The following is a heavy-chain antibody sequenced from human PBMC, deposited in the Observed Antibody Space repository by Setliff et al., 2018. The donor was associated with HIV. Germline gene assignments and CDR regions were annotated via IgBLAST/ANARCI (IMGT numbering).Heavy chain of an antibody. CDR3: AREGYSSSWNYYYYMDV. CDR1: GYSISSGYY. Sequence: SETLSLTCAVSGYSISSGYYWSWIRQPPGKGLEWIGEINHSGSTNYNPSLKSRVTISVDTSKNRFSLKLSSVTAADTAVYYCAREGYSSSWNYYYYMDVWGKGTTVTVSS. D-gene: IGHD6-13*01. J-gene: IGHJ6*03. V-gene: IGHV4-34*01. CDR2: INHSGST.